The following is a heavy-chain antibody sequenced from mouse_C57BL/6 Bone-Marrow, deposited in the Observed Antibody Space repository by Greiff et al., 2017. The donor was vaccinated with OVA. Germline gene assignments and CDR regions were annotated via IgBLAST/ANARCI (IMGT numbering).Heavy chain of an antibody. Sequence: EVQRVESGPGLAKPSQTLSLTCSVTGYSITSDYWNWIRKFPGNKLEYMGYISYSGSTYYNPSLKSRISITRDTSKNQYYLQLNSVTTEDTATYYCARRLRRGNWYFDVWGTGTTVTVSS. V-gene: IGHV3-8*01. J-gene: IGHJ1*03. CDR2: ISYSGST. CDR3: ARRLRRGNWYFDV. D-gene: IGHD2-4*01. CDR1: GYSITSDY.